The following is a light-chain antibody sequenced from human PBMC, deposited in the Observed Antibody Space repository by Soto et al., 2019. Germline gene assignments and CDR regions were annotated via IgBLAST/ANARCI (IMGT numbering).Light chain of an antibody. CDR2: AKS. Sequence: QAVVTQEPSLTVSPGGTVTLTCGSSTGAVTSGHYPYWFQQKPGQAPRTLIYAKSNRHSWTPARFSGSLLGGKAALTLSGAQPEDEAEFYCLLSYRGAWVFGGGTKVTVL. CDR1: TGAVTSGHY. J-gene: IGLJ3*02. V-gene: IGLV7-46*01. CDR3: LLSYRGAWV.